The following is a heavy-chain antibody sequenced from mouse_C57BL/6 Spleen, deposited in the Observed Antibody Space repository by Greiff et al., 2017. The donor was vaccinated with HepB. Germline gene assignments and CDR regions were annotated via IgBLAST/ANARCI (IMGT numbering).Heavy chain of an antibody. Sequence: EVQVVESGGDLVKPGGSLKLSCAASGFTFSSYGMSWVRQTPDKRLEWVATISSGGSYTYYPDSVKGRFTISRDNAKNTLYLQMSSLKSEDTAMYYCARQGGGYWYFDVWGTGTTVTVSS. CDR3: ARQGGGYWYFDV. CDR2: ISSGGSYT. J-gene: IGHJ1*03. CDR1: GFTFSSYG. V-gene: IGHV5-6*01.